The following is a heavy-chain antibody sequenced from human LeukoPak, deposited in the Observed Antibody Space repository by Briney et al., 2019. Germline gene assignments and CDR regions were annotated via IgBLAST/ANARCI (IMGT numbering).Heavy chain of an antibody. CDR3: ATVETTVTTFDY. V-gene: IGHV1-24*01. Sequence: WASVKVSCKVSGYTLTELSMHWVRQAPGKGLEWMGGFDPEDGETIYAQKFQGRVIMTEDTSTDTAYMELSSLRSEDTAVYYCATVETTVTTFDYWGQGTLVTVSS. CDR1: GYTLTELS. CDR2: FDPEDGET. D-gene: IGHD4-17*01. J-gene: IGHJ4*02.